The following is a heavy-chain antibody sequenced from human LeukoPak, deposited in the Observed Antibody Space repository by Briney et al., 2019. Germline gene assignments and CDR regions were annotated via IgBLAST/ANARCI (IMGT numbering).Heavy chain of an antibody. CDR3: ARDGRGITIFGVAPDY. CDR1: GFTFSDYY. CDR2: ISTSGNSI. V-gene: IGHV3-11*01. D-gene: IGHD3-3*01. Sequence: GGSLRLSCAASGFTFSDYYMSWIRQAPGKGLEWVSYISTSGNSINYADSVKGRFTISGDNAKNSLYLQMNSLRAEDTAVYYCARDGRGITIFGVAPDYWGQGTLVTVSS. J-gene: IGHJ4*02.